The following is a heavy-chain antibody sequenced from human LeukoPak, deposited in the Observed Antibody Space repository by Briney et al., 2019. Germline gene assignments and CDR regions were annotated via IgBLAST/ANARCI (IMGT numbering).Heavy chain of an antibody. D-gene: IGHD3-10*01. V-gene: IGHV3-7*01. CDR3: AKYHYGSGTSLGY. J-gene: IGHJ4*02. Sequence: GGSLRLSCVASGFIFSSYGMSWVRQAPGKGLEWVANIKYDGSEKYYVDSVKGRFTISRDNAKNSLSLQMNSLRAEDTAVYYCAKYHYGSGTSLGYWGQGTLVTVSS. CDR2: IKYDGSEK. CDR1: GFIFSSYG.